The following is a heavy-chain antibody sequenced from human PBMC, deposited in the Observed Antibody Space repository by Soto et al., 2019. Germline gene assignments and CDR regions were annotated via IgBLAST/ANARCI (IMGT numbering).Heavy chain of an antibody. CDR2: IYSGGST. D-gene: IGHD2-2*01. V-gene: IGHV3-53*04. J-gene: IGHJ3*02. CDR3: ASFDQLLRTGAFDI. Sequence: GGSLRLSCAASGFTVSSNYMSWVRQAPGKGLEWVSVIYSGGSTYYADSVKGRFTISRHNSKNTLYLQMNSLRAEDTAVYYCASFDQLLRTGAFDIWGQGTMVTVSS. CDR1: GFTVSSNY.